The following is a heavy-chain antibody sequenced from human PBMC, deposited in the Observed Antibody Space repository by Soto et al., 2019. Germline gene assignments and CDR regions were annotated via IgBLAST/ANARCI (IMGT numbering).Heavy chain of an antibody. Sequence: EVQLLESGGGLVQPVGSLRLSCAASGFTFSSYAMSWVLQAPGKGLEWVSAISGSGGSTYYADSVKGRFTISRDNSKNTLYLQMNSLRAEDTAVYYCAKSPQLPLKRWYFALWGRGSLVTVSS. D-gene: IGHD2-2*01. CDR3: AKSPQLPLKRWYFAL. V-gene: IGHV3-23*01. CDR2: ISGSGGST. J-gene: IGHJ2*01. CDR1: GFTFSSYA.